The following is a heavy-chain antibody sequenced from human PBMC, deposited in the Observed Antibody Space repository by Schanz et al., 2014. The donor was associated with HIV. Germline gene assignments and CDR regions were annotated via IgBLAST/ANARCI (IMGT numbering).Heavy chain of an antibody. CDR1: GGSFSSYA. Sequence: QVQLVQSGAEVKKPGSSVKVSCKASGGSFSSYAINWVRQAPGQGLEWMGTIIPIFATADSAQKFQGRLTITADDSTSTAYMELSSLRSEDTAVYFCASGRFDTVIWWGDAFLIWGRGTMVTVSS. CDR2: IIPIFATA. CDR3: ASGRFDTVIWWGDAFLI. D-gene: IGHD5-18*01. V-gene: IGHV1-69*18. J-gene: IGHJ3*02.